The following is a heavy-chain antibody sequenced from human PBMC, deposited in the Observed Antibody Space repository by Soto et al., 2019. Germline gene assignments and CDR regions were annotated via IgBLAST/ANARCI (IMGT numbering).Heavy chain of an antibody. CDR2: ISGSGGST. D-gene: IGHD6-13*01. V-gene: IGHV3-23*01. CDR3: AKDHGSSWYEIDY. CDR1: GFTFSNYA. J-gene: IGHJ4*02. Sequence: EVQLLESGGGLVQPGGSLRLSCAASGFTFSNYAVTWVRQAPGKGLEWVSTISGSGGSTYYADYVKGRFTISRDNSKNTMYLQMNSLRAEDTAVYYCAKDHGSSWYEIDYWGQGTLVTVSS.